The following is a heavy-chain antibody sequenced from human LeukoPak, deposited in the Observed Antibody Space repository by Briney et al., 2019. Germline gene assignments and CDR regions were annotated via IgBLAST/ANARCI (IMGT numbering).Heavy chain of an antibody. V-gene: IGHV4-59*01. CDR1: GGSISSYY. J-gene: IGHJ5*02. D-gene: IGHD6-13*01. CDR3: ARVRWSSSWGGWWFDP. CDR2: IYYSGST. Sequence: PSETLSLTCTVSGGSISSYYWSWIRQPPGKGLEWIGYIYYSGSTNYNPSLKSRVTISVDTSKNQFSLKLSSVTAADTAVYYCARVRWSSSWGGWWFDPWGQGTLVTVSS.